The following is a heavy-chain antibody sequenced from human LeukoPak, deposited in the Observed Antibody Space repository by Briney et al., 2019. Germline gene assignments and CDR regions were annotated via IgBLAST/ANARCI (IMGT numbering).Heavy chain of an antibody. V-gene: IGHV4-30-2*01. CDR2: IYHSGST. CDR1: GGSICSGGYY. D-gene: IGHD3-3*01. J-gene: IGHJ3*02. Sequence: SQTLSLTCTVSGGSICSGGYYWSWIRQPPGKGLEWIGYIYHSGSTYYNPSLKSRVTISVDRSKNQFSLKLSSVTAADTAVYYCAREPGPYYDFWSGSDAFDIWGQGTMVTVSS. CDR3: AREPGPYYDFWSGSDAFDI.